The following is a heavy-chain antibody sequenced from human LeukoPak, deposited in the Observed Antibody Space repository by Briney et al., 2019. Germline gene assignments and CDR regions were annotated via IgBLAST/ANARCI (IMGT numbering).Heavy chain of an antibody. Sequence: KPGGSLRLSCAASGFTFSTYSMTWVRQAPGKGLEWVSSISSSSRYINYADSVKGRFTISRDNAKNSLYLQMNSLRAEDTAVYYCAVQCSGAVYWGRGTLVTVSS. V-gene: IGHV3-21*01. CDR3: AVQCSGAVY. D-gene: IGHD6-19*01. CDR2: ISSSSRYI. CDR1: GFTFSTYS. J-gene: IGHJ4*02.